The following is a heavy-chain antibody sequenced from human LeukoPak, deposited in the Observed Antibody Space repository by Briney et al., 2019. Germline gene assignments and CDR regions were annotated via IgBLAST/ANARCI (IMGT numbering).Heavy chain of an antibody. V-gene: IGHV3-30*04. Sequence: GGSLRLSCASSGFTFNNYAMHWVRQAPGKGLEWVALISYDGSYKYYADSVKGRFTISRDNSKNTLYLQMNSLRAEDTAVYYCAKDPLGWGSGQDDAFDIWGQGTMVTVSS. J-gene: IGHJ3*02. CDR2: ISYDGSYK. CDR3: AKDPLGWGSGQDDAFDI. CDR1: GFTFNNYA. D-gene: IGHD7-27*01.